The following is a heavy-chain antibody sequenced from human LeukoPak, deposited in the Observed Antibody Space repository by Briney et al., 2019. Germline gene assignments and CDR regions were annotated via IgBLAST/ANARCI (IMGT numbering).Heavy chain of an antibody. CDR3: ARSFTTVSSLGY. CDR1: GFTFSSYA. Sequence: GGSLRLSCAASGFTFSSYAMHWVRQAPGKGLEWVAVISYDGSNKYYADSVKGRFTISRDNSKNTLYLQMNSLRAEDTAVYYCARSFTTVSSLGYWGQGTLVTVS. J-gene: IGHJ4*02. V-gene: IGHV3-30-3*01. CDR2: ISYDGSNK. D-gene: IGHD4-17*01.